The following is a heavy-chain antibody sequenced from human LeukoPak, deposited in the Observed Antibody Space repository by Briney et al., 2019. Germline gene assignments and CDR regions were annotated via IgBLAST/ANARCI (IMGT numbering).Heavy chain of an antibody. Sequence: GGSLRLSCAVSGCTFSDYYMSWIRQAPGKGLEWVSYISSSGSTIYYADSVKGRFTISRDNAKNSLYLQMNSLRAEDTAVYYCARGDCSSTSCPDTYYYYGMDVWGQGTTVTVSS. CDR2: ISSSGSTI. CDR3: ARGDCSSTSCPDTYYYYGMDV. D-gene: IGHD2-2*01. J-gene: IGHJ6*02. V-gene: IGHV3-11*01. CDR1: GCTFSDYY.